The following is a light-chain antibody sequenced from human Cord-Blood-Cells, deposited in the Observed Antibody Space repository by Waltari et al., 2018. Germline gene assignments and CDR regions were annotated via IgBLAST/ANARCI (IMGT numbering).Light chain of an antibody. J-gene: IGKJ3*01. Sequence: DIQMTQSPSSLSASVGDRVTITCQASQDISNYLNWYQQKPGKAPKRLIYDASNLETGVPSRFSGSGSGTDFTFTISSLQPEEIATYYCQQYDNLPPEFTFGPGTKVDIK. CDR1: QDISNY. CDR2: DAS. V-gene: IGKV1-33*01. CDR3: QQYDNLPPEFT.